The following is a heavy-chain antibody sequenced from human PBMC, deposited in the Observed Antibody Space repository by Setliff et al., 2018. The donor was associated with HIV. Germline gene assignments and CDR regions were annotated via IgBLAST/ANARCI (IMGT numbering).Heavy chain of an antibody. D-gene: IGHD6-19*01. Sequence: PSETLSLTCNVSGDSVNSGHYYWSWIRQPAGKGLEWVGHIHPSGVADANPSLRRRVTIAVDAAKNQFSLTLTSVSATDTAVYYCARGLDQKKSAYWGLGTLVTVSS. J-gene: IGHJ4*02. V-gene: IGHV4-61*09. CDR3: ARGLDQKKSAY. CDR2: IHPSGVA. CDR1: GDSVNSGHYY.